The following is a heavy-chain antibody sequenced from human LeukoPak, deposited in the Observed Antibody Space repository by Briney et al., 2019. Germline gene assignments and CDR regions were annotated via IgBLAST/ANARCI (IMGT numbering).Heavy chain of an antibody. CDR2: IYYSGST. CDR1: GGSISSSSYY. J-gene: IGHJ3*02. D-gene: IGHD3-3*01. Sequence: PSETLSLTCTVSGGSISSSSYYWGWIRQPPGKGLEWIGSIYYSGSTYYNPSLKSRVTISVDTSKNQFSLKLSSVTAADTAVYYCARGILYDFWSGYYEGVAFDIWGQGTMVTVSS. CDR3: ARGILYDFWSGYYEGVAFDI. V-gene: IGHV4-39*01.